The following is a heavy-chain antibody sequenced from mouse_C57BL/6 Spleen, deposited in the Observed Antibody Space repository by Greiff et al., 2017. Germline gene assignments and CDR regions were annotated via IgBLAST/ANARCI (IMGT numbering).Heavy chain of an antibody. V-gene: IGHV5-4*03. CDR1: GFTFSSYA. CDR3: ARGDYGRDFDY. J-gene: IGHJ2*01. D-gene: IGHD2-4*01. CDR2: ISDGGSYT. Sequence: DVMLVESGGGLVKPGGSLKLSCAASGFTFSSYAMSWVRQTPEKRLEWVATISDGGSYTYYPDNVKGRFTISRDNAKNNLYLQMSHLKSEDTAMYYCARGDYGRDFDYWGQGTTLTVSS.